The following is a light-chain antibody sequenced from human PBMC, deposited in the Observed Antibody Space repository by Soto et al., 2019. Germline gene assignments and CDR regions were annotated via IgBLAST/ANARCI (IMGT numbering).Light chain of an antibody. V-gene: IGKV3-20*01. Sequence: EIVLTQSPGTLSLSPGQRATLSCRASESISRDYLAWYQQRLGQAPRLLIYGASSGATGIPDRFSGSGSGTDFTLTISRLEPEDFAVYYCQQYISSPLTFGQGTKVDIK. J-gene: IGKJ1*01. CDR2: GAS. CDR1: ESISRDY. CDR3: QQYISSPLT.